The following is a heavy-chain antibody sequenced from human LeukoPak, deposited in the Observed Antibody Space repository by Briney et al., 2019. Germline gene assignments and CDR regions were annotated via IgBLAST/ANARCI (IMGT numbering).Heavy chain of an antibody. Sequence: PGGSLRLSCAASGFTFSKYWMSWVRQAPGKGLEWVANIKQDGSEMYYVDSVKGRFTISRDNVKDSLCLQMNSLRADDTAIYYCAKTGGPWDWGQGTLVTVSS. V-gene: IGHV3-7*03. CDR2: IKQDGSEM. CDR3: AKTGGPWD. D-gene: IGHD7-27*01. J-gene: IGHJ4*02. CDR1: GFTFSKYW.